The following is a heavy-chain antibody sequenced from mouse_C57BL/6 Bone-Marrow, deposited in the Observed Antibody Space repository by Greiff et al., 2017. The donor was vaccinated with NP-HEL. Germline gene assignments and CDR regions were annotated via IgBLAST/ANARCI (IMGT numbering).Heavy chain of an antibody. CDR1: GFSLTSYG. CDR3: ARPPLLWIVNAMDY. D-gene: IGHD2-1*01. V-gene: IGHV2-6*03. Sequence: VQVVESGPGLVAPSQSLSITCTVSGFSLTSYGVHWVRQPPGKGLEWLVVIWSDGSTTYNSALKSRLSISKDNSKSQVFLKMNSLQTDDTAMYYCARPPLLWIVNAMDYWGQGTSVTVSS. J-gene: IGHJ4*01. CDR2: IWSDGST.